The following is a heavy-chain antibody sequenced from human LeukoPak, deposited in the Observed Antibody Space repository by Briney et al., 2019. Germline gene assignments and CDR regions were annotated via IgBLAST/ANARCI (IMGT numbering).Heavy chain of an antibody. CDR2: ISVYNGNT. Sequence: EASVKVSCKASGYTFTSHGITWVRQAPGQGLEWMGWISVYNGNTNYAQKVQARVTMTTDTSTSTAYMELRSLRSDDTAVYYCARDQERGRGAFDIWGQGTMVTVSS. CDR1: GYTFTSHG. J-gene: IGHJ3*02. CDR3: ARDQERGRGAFDI. D-gene: IGHD3-10*01. V-gene: IGHV1-18*01.